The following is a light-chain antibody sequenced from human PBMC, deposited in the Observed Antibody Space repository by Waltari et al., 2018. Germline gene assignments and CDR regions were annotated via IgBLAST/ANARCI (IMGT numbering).Light chain of an antibody. Sequence: QSALTQPPSASGPPGQSVTISCPGTSSDIGAYAYFSSYQQRPGKAPKLMIFEVNKWPSGVLDRFSGSKSGNTASLTIFGLRPEDEADYYCSSYAGTNNLVVFGGGTKLTVL. CDR1: SSDIGAYAY. CDR2: EVN. CDR3: SSYAGTNNLVV. V-gene: IGLV2-8*01. J-gene: IGLJ2*01.